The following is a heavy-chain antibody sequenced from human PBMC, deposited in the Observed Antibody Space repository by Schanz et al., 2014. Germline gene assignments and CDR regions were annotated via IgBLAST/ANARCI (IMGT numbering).Heavy chain of an antibody. CDR1: GFTFSTHA. J-gene: IGHJ4*02. Sequence: MQLLESGGGLIQPGGSLRLSCAASGFTFSTHAMSWVRQAPGKGLEWVAILWHDGSKKYYADSVKGRFTISRDNSKNTLFLQMNSLRAEDTAVYYCARDHTTESYYSAGPPIDYWGQGTLLTVSS. CDR3: ARDHTTESYYSAGPPIDY. CDR2: LWHDGSKK. V-gene: IGHV3-33*08. D-gene: IGHD1-26*01.